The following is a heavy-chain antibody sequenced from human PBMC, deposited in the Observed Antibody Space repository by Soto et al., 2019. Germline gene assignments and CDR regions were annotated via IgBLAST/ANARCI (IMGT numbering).Heavy chain of an antibody. J-gene: IGHJ5*02. D-gene: IGHD3-10*01. CDR2: ISAYNGNT. Sequence: GASVKVSCKASGYTFTSYGISWVRQDTEQGLEWMGWISAYNGNTNYAQKLQGRVTMTTDTSTSTAYMELRSLRSDDTAVYYCARDSLLLWFGEAPDWFDPWGQGTLVTVSS. V-gene: IGHV1-18*01. CDR3: ARDSLLLWFGEAPDWFDP. CDR1: GYTFTSYG.